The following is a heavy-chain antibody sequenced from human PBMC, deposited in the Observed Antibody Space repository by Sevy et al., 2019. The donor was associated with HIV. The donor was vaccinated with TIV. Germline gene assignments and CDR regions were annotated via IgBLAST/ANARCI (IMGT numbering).Heavy chain of an antibody. D-gene: IGHD3-22*01. Sequence: ASVKVSCKASGYTFTSYGISLVRQAPGQGLEWMGWISAYNGNTNYAQKLQGRVTMTTDTSTSTAYMELRSLRSDDTAVYYCARTAPSITMMVVVITPVDWYFDLWGRGTLVTVSS. CDR3: ARTAPSITMMVVVITPVDWYFDL. CDR2: ISAYNGNT. J-gene: IGHJ2*01. V-gene: IGHV1-18*01. CDR1: GYTFTSYG.